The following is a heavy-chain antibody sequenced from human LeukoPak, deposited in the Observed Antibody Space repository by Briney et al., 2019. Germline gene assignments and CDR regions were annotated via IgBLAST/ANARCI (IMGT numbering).Heavy chain of an antibody. Sequence: PSETLSLTCTVPGGSISSYYWSWIRQSPGKGLEWIGNIYYSGSTNYNPSLKSRVTISVDTSRNQFSLKLSSVTAADTAVYYCARAGTAKYYYYGMDVWGQGTTVTVSS. CDR3: ARAGTAKYYYYGMDV. V-gene: IGHV4-59*01. CDR1: GGSISSYY. D-gene: IGHD2-21*02. J-gene: IGHJ6*02. CDR2: IYYSGST.